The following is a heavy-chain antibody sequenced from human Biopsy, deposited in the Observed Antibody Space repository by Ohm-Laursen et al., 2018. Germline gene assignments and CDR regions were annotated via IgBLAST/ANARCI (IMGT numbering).Heavy chain of an antibody. Sequence: SLRLSCTAPGFTFSSYSMNWVRQAPGKGLDWVSSISSSSNYIYYADSVKGRFTISRDNAKNSLYLQMNSLRAEDTAVYYRARVPSDYWGQGTLVTVSS. V-gene: IGHV3-21*01. CDR2: ISSSSNYI. J-gene: IGHJ4*02. CDR1: GFTFSSYS. CDR3: ARVPSDY.